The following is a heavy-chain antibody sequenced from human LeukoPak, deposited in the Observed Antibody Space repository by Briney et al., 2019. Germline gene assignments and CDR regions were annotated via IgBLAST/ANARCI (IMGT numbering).Heavy chain of an antibody. CDR3: AREASGSYWGVFDY. V-gene: IGHV4-4*07. CDR1: GSSISSYY. D-gene: IGHD1-26*01. CDR2: IYTSGST. Sequence: SETLSLTCTVSGSSISSYYWSWIRQPAGKGLEWIGRIYTSGSTNYNPSLKSRVTMSVDTSKNQFSLKLSSVTAADTAVYYCAREASGSYWGVFDYWGQGTPVTVSS. J-gene: IGHJ4*02.